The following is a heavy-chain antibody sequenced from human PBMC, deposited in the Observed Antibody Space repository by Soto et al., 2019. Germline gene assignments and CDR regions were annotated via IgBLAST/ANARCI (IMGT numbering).Heavy chain of an antibody. V-gene: IGHV4-59*01. D-gene: IGHD1-20*01. J-gene: IGHJ6*02. CDR3: ARYKSTYYYCMDV. CDR1: GGCISSYY. Sequence: QVQLQESGPGLVKPSETLSLTCTGSGGCISSYYWSWIRQPPGKGLEWIGYIYYRGITKYNPSLKSRVTISVDTSKHQFSLKLSSVTAADTAVYYCARYKSTYYYCMDVWGQGTTVTVSS. CDR2: IYYRGIT.